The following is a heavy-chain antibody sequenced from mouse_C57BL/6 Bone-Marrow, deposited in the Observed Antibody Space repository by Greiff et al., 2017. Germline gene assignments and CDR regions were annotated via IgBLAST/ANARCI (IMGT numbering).Heavy chain of an antibody. Sequence: VQLQQSGAELMKPGASVKLSCKATGYTFTGYWIEWVKQRPGHGLEWIGEILPGSGSTNYNEKFKGKATFTADTSYNTAYMQLSSLTTEDSSIYYGAKYYGSSYCWYFEVWGTGTTVTVSS. V-gene: IGHV1-9*01. CDR2: ILPGSGST. CDR1: GYTFTGYW. CDR3: AKYYGSSYCWYFEV. J-gene: IGHJ1*03. D-gene: IGHD1-1*01.